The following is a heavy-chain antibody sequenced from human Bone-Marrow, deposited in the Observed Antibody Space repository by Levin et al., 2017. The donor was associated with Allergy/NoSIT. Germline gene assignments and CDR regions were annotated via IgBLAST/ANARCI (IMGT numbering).Heavy chain of an antibody. Sequence: SQTLSLTCTVSGGSVGSNGFFWNWVRQSPEKGLEWIGHVANSGYATINPSLESRVIISLDTPKQQFSLDLRSLTAADTAVYYCTRIPTVAGRFGFFDLWGRGTLVTVSS. CDR3: TRIPTVAGRFGFFDL. J-gene: IGHJ2*01. CDR1: GGSVGSNGFF. V-gene: IGHV4-61*08. D-gene: IGHD6-19*01. CDR2: VANSGYA.